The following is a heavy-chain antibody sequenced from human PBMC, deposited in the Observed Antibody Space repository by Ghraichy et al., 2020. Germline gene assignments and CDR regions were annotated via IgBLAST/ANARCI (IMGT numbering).Heavy chain of an antibody. V-gene: IGHV4-31*03. J-gene: IGHJ6*02. CDR1: GGSISSGGYY. D-gene: IGHD3-22*01. CDR3: ASTRGYYDSSGYPYYYGMDV. CDR2: IYYSGST. Sequence: SQTLSLTCTVSGGSISSGGYYWSWIRQHPGKGLEWIGYIYYSGSTYYNPSLKSRVTISVDTSKNQFSLKLSSVTAADTAVYYCASTRGYYDSSGYPYYYGMDVWGQGTTVTVSS.